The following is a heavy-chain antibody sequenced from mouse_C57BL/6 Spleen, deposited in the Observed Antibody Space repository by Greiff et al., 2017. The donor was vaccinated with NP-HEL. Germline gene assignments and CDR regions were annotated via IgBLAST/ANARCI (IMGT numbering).Heavy chain of an antibody. CDR2: IWRGGST. J-gene: IGHJ4*01. V-gene: IGHV2-5*01. CDR3: AESGDGYSWAMDY. D-gene: IGHD2-3*01. CDR1: GFSLTSYG. Sequence: VKLQQSGPGLVQPSQSLSITCTASGFSLTSYGVHWVRQSPGKGLEWLGVIWRGGSTDYNAAFMSRLSITKDNSKSQVFFKMNSLQADDTAIYYCAESGDGYSWAMDYWGQGTSVTVSS.